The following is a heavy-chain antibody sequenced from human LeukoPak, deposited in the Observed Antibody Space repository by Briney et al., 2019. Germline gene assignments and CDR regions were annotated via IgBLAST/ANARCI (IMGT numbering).Heavy chain of an antibody. Sequence: PSQTLSLTCTVSGGSISSGGYYWSWIRQHPGKGLEWIGYIYYSGSTYYNPSLKSRVTISVDTSKNQFSLKLSSVTAADTAVYYCARAPVRYGGTPHGRFDPWGQGTLVTVSS. J-gene: IGHJ5*02. V-gene: IGHV4-31*03. D-gene: IGHD1-7*01. CDR3: ARAPVRYGGTPHGRFDP. CDR1: GGSISSGGYY. CDR2: IYYSGST.